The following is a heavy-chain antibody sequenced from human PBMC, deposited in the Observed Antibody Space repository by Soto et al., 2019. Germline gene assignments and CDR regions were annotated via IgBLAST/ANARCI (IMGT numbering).Heavy chain of an antibody. CDR2: IRGSGGST. D-gene: IGHD6-13*01. CDR3: AKDGSGTAYYYYYYMDV. J-gene: IGHJ6*03. Sequence: GGSLRLSCAASGFTFSSYAMSWVRQAPGKGLEWVSAIRGSGGSTYYADSVKGRFTISRDNSKNTLYLQMNSLRAEDTAVYYCAKDGSGTAYYYYYYMDVWGKGTTVTVSS. CDR1: GFTFSSYA. V-gene: IGHV3-23*01.